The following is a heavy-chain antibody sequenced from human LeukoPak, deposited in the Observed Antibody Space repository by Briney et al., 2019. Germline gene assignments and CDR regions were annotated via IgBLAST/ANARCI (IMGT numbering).Heavy chain of an antibody. J-gene: IGHJ4*02. D-gene: IGHD1-26*01. V-gene: IGHV3-23*01. CDR3: AKAPVVLGSYYSDY. CDR1: GFTFSSYW. CDR2: ISGSGGST. Sequence: GGSLRLSCAASGFTFSSYWMSWVRQAPGKGLEWVSAISGSGGSTYYADSVKGRFTISRDNSKNTLYLQMNSLRAEDTAVYYCAKAPVVLGSYYSDYWGQGTLVTVSS.